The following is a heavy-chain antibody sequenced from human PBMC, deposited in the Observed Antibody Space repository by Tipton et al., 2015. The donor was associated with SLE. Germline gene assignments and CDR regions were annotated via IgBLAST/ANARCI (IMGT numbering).Heavy chain of an antibody. Sequence: TLSLTCSVSGDSTSLYFWTWIRQPPGEGLEYIGRIFYTGSTNYNPSLRSRVTISIDMSKSQFSLNLTSVTAADTAVYYCTRDRDHYGSGFDPWGQGSLITVSS. V-gene: IGHV4-59*01. CDR3: TRDRDHYGSGFDP. D-gene: IGHD3-10*01. J-gene: IGHJ5*02. CDR2: IFYTGST. CDR1: GDSTSLYF.